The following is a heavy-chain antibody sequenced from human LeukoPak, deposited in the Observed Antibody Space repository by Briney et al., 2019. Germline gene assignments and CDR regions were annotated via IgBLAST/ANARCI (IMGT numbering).Heavy chain of an antibody. D-gene: IGHD2-21*02. J-gene: IGHJ4*02. CDR3: ARGLAYCGGDCLY. V-gene: IGHV1-8*01. CDR1: GYTFTSYD. Sequence: ASVKVSCKASGYTFTSYDINWVRQATGQGLECTGWMNPNSGNTGYAQKFQGRVTMTRNTSISTAYMELSSLRSEDTAVYYCARGLAYCGGDCLYWGQGTLVTVSS. CDR2: MNPNSGNT.